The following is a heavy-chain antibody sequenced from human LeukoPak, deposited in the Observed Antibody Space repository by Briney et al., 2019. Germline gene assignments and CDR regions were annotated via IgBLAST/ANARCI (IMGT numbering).Heavy chain of an antibody. Sequence: GGSLRLSCAASGFTFSSYSMNWVRQAPGKGLEWVSSISSSSSYIYYADSVKGRFAISRDNAKNSLYLQMNSLRAEDTAVYYCAREWLISMPYFDYWGQGTLVTVSS. CDR2: ISSSSSYI. D-gene: IGHD6-19*01. CDR1: GFTFSSYS. CDR3: AREWLISMPYFDY. V-gene: IGHV3-21*01. J-gene: IGHJ4*02.